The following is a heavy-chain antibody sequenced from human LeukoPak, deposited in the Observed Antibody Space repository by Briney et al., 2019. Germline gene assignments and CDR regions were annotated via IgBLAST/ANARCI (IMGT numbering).Heavy chain of an antibody. Sequence: SETLSLTCSVSGVSIFSYYWNWIRQPPGRGLEWIGYVHYSGSTNYNPSLKSRVTISVDTSKSQFSLKLSSATAADTAVYYCATGRSIRYFDYWGQGTLLTVSS. CDR2: VHYSGST. V-gene: IGHV4-59*08. D-gene: IGHD3-9*01. CDR3: ATGRSIRYFDY. CDR1: GVSIFSYY. J-gene: IGHJ4*02.